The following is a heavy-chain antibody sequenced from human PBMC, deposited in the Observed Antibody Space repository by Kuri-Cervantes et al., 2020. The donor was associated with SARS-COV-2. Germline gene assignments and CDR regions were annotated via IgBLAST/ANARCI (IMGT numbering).Heavy chain of an antibody. J-gene: IGHJ4*02. Sequence: GGSLRLSCAASGFTFSSYAMHWVRQAPGKGLEWVAVISYDGSNKYYADSVKGRFTISRDNSENTLYLQMNSLRAEDTAVYYCARDIGMATNRGLDHWGQGTLVTVSS. CDR2: ISYDGSNK. D-gene: IGHD5-24*01. CDR1: GFTFSSYA. V-gene: IGHV3-30-3*01. CDR3: ARDIGMATNRGLDH.